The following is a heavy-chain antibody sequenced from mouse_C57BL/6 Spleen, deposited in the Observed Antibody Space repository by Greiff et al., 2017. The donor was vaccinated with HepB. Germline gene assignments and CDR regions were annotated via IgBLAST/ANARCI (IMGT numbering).Heavy chain of an antibody. CDR2: IYPGDGDT. CDR1: GYAFSSSW. Sequence: VQLQQSGPELVKPGASVKISCKASGYAFSSSWMNWVKQRPGKGLEWIGRIYPGDGDTNYNGKFKGKATLTADKSSSTAYMQLSSLTSEDSAVYFCARSWGSGYWGQGTTLTVSS. CDR3: ARSWGSGY. D-gene: IGHD1-1*01. J-gene: IGHJ2*01. V-gene: IGHV1-82*01.